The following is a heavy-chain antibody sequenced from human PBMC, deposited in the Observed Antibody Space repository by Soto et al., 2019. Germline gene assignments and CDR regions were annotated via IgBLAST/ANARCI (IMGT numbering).Heavy chain of an antibody. CDR2: ISSSSSYI. CDR3: ASDDRDHFKLELYAFDI. CDR1: GFTFSSYS. V-gene: IGHV3-21*01. J-gene: IGHJ3*02. Sequence: EVQLVESGGGLVKPGGSLRLSCAASGFTFSSYSMNWVRQAPGKGLEWVSSISSSSSYIYYADSVKGRFTISRDNAKNSLYLQMNSLRAEDTAVYYCASDDRDHFKLELYAFDIWGQGTMVTVSS. D-gene: IGHD1-7*01.